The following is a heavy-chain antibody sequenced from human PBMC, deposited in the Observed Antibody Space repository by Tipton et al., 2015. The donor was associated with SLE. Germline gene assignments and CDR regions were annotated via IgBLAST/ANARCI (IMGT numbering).Heavy chain of an antibody. D-gene: IGHD3-16*01. Sequence: TLSLTCTVSGGSISSHYWSWIRQPPGKGLEWIGYIYYSGSTYYNPSLKSRVTISVVTSKNQFSLKLSSVTAADTAVYYCARDVMITFGGELDYWGQGTLVTVSS. CDR3: ARDVMITFGGELDY. CDR1: GGSISSHY. J-gene: IGHJ4*02. V-gene: IGHV4-59*11. CDR2: IYYSGST.